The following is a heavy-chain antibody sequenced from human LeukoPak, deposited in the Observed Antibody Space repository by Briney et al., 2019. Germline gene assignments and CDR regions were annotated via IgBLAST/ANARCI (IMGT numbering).Heavy chain of an antibody. CDR1: GFTFSSYA. J-gene: IGHJ6*02. Sequence: PGGSLRLSCAASGFTFSSYAMSWVRQAPGKGLEWVSAISGSGGSTYYAGSVKGRFTISRDNSKNTLYLQMNSLRAEDTAVYYCAKGSEAVVTAIGYYGMDVWGQGTTVTVSS. CDR2: ISGSGGST. CDR3: AKGSEAVVTAIGYYGMDV. V-gene: IGHV3-23*01. D-gene: IGHD2-21*02.